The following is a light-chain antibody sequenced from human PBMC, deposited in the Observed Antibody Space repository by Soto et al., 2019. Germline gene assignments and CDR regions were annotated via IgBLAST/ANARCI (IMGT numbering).Light chain of an antibody. V-gene: IGLV1-44*01. CDR1: SSNIGSHS. Sequence: QSVLTQPPSASGTPGQRITISCSGSSSNIGSHSVNWYQQLPGTAPKLLIYRSSQRPSGVPDRFSGSKSGTSASLAISGLQSGDEADYYCALWDDSLNGPVFGGGTKPPS. J-gene: IGLJ3*02. CDR3: ALWDDSLNGPV. CDR2: RSS.